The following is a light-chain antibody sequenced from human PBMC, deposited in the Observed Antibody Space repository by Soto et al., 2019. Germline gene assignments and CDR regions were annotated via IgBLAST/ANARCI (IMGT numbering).Light chain of an antibody. V-gene: IGKV3-11*01. CDR2: DAS. CDR3: QQRGNWPLT. Sequence: EIVVTQAPATLSLSPGERATLSCRASQSVSSYLAWYRQKPGQAPRLLNYDASNRSADIPARFSGSGSGTDFTLTIRSLEPEDFAVYYCQQRGNWPLTFGGGTRVDIK. CDR1: QSVSSY. J-gene: IGKJ4*01.